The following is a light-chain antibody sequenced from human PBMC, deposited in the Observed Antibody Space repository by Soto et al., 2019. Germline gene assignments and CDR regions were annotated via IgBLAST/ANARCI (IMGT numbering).Light chain of an antibody. CDR1: QAIRND. CDR3: LQYNVFPRT. V-gene: IGKV1-17*01. Sequence: DIQMTQSPSSLSASVGDRVTITCRASQAIRNDLAWYQQKPGRAPKRLIYGSSSLQSGVPSRFSGRGSGTEFTLTISSLQPEDFATYYCLQYNVFPRTFGQGTKVEIK. J-gene: IGKJ1*01. CDR2: GSS.